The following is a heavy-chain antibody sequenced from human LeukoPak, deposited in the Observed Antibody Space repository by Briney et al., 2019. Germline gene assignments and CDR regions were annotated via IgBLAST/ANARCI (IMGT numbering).Heavy chain of an antibody. J-gene: IGHJ5*02. CDR1: GGSISSYY. D-gene: IGHD2-21*02. CDR3: ARERGAYCGGDCYANWFDP. CDR2: IYTSGST. Sequence: SETLSLTCTVSGGSISSYYWSWIRQPAGKGLEWIGRIYTSGSTNYNPSLKSRVTVSVDTSKNQFSLKPSSVTAADTAMYYCARERGAYCGGDCYANWFDPWGQGTLVTVSS. V-gene: IGHV4-4*07.